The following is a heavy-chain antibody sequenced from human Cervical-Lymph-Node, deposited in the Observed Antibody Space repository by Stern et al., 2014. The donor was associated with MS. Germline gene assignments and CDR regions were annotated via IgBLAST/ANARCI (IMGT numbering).Heavy chain of an antibody. CDR2: VDPSDSDI. V-gene: IGHV5-51*03. J-gene: IGHJ4*02. Sequence: EVQLVESGAEVKKPGESLKISCKGSGYRFSNYWIVWVRQMPGKGLEWMGSVDPSDSDIKYSPSFQGQVPISDDKSISTAYLQWSSLKASDTAMYYCARLYCSSTSCYSKIDYWGQGTLVTVSS. D-gene: IGHD2-2*01. CDR3: ARLYCSSTSCYSKIDY. CDR1: GYRFSNYW.